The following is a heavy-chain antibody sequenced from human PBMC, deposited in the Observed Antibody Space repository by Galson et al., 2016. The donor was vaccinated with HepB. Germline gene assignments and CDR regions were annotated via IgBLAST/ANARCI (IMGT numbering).Heavy chain of an antibody. V-gene: IGHV4-4*02. CDR2: ISPGGST. D-gene: IGHD2-8*01. Sequence: LSLTCAVSGDSINNTKDWWTWVRQPPGKGLEWIGEISPGGSTNYNPSLKSRVAISMDKSKNQFSLNRNSATAADTAVYYCARERWSDTHGYDYWGQGILVTVSS. CDR3: ARERWSDTHGYDY. J-gene: IGHJ4*02. CDR1: GDSINNTKDW.